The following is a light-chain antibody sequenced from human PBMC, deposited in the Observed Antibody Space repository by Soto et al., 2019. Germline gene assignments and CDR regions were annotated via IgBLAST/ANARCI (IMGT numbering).Light chain of an antibody. V-gene: IGKV3-15*01. CDR3: QQYTNWPSWT. Sequence: EKVMTQSPATLSMSPGERATLSCRASQSVNSYLAWYQQKPGQGPRLLIYGASTRATGIPARFSGSGSGTEFTLTISSLQSEDFAVYYCQQYTNWPSWTFGQGTKVEIK. CDR2: GAS. CDR1: QSVNSY. J-gene: IGKJ1*01.